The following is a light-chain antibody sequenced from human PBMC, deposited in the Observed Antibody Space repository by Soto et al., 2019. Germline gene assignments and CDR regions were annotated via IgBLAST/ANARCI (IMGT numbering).Light chain of an antibody. CDR1: SSNIGRNY. V-gene: IGLV1-51*01. Sequence: QSVLTQPPSVSAAPGQKVTISCSGTSSNIGRNYVAWYQQLPGTAPKLLIYDNDKRPSGIPDRFSGSKFGTSATLGITGFQTGDEADYYCGTGDSSLSDAVLFGEGTKVTVL. CDR3: GTGDSSLSDAVL. J-gene: IGLJ2*01. CDR2: DND.